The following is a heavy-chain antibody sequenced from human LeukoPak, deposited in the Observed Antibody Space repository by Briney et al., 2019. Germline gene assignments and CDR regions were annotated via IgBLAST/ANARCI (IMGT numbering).Heavy chain of an antibody. V-gene: IGHV4-59*01. CDR3: ARGPDWDGGNTFLAY. CDR2: IYYSGNT. Sequence: KPSEPLSLTCTVSGGSISSYYWSWVRQPPGKGLEWIGYIYYSGNTNYNPSLKSRVTISADTSKNQFSLKLSAVTAADTAVYYCARGPDWDGGNTFLAYWGQGTLVTVSS. D-gene: IGHD4-23*01. CDR1: GGSISSYY. J-gene: IGHJ4*02.